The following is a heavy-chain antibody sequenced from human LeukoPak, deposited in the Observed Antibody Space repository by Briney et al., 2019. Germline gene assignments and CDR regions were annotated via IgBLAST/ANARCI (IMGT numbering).Heavy chain of an antibody. V-gene: IGHV4-39*07. CDR1: GGSISSSSYY. D-gene: IGHD3-22*01. J-gene: IGHJ3*02. CDR3: ARGVYYYDSSGYPPDAFDI. Sequence: SETLSLTCTVSGGSISSSSYYWGWIRQPPGKGLEWIGSIYYSGSTYYNPSLKSRVTISVDTSKNQFSLKLSSVTAADTAVYYCARGVYYYDSSGYPPDAFDIWGQGTMVTVSS. CDR2: IYYSGST.